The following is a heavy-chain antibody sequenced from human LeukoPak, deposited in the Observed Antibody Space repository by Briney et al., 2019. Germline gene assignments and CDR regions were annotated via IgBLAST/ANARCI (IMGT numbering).Heavy chain of an antibody. CDR1: GFTFSSYD. V-gene: IGHV3-13*01. CDR2: IGTAGDT. Sequence: GGSLRLSCAASGFTFSSYDMHWVRQATGKGLEWVSAIGTAGDTYYPGSVKGRFTISRENAKISLYLQMNSLRAGDTAVYYCARGMGYDSSGYYYVSPFDYWGQGTLVTVSS. CDR3: ARGMGYDSSGYYYVSPFDY. D-gene: IGHD3-22*01. J-gene: IGHJ4*02.